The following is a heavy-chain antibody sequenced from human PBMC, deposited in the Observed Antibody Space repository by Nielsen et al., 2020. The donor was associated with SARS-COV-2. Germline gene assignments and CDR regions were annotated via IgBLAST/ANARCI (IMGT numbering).Heavy chain of an antibody. CDR3: ANSVLSILEGMDV. J-gene: IGHJ6*02. CDR2: ISWNSGNI. CDR1: GFTFDDYA. V-gene: IGHV3-9*01. D-gene: IGHD1-1*01. Sequence: GGSLRLSCAASGFTFDDYAMHWVRQAPGKGLEWVSGISWNSGNIGYADSVKGRFTISRDNAKNSLYLQMNSLRAEDTAVYYCANSVLSILEGMDVWGQGTTVTVSS.